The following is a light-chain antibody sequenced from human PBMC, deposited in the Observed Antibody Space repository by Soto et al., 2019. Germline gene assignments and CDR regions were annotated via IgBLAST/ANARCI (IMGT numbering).Light chain of an antibody. V-gene: IGKV1-12*01. Sequence: DIQMTQSPSSVSASVGDRVTITCRASQAISSWVVWYQQKPGKAPKLLIYAASTLQSGVPSRFSGSGSGTEFTLTINKLQSEDFATSYCQQASVTPLTFGQGTRL. CDR1: QAISSW. CDR2: AAS. J-gene: IGKJ5*01. CDR3: QQASVTPLT.